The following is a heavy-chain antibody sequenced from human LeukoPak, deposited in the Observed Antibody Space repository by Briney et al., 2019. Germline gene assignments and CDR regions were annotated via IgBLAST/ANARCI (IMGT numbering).Heavy chain of an antibody. CDR3: AKDPTTYGSGSPYY. CDR2: ISGSGGST. Sequence: PGGSLRLSCAASAFTFSSYAMSWVRQAQGKGLEWVSAISGSGGSTYYADSVKGRFTISRDNSKNTLYLQMNSLRAEDTAVYYCAKDPTTYGSGSPYYWGQGTLVTVSS. D-gene: IGHD3-10*01. J-gene: IGHJ4*02. CDR1: AFTFSSYA. V-gene: IGHV3-23*01.